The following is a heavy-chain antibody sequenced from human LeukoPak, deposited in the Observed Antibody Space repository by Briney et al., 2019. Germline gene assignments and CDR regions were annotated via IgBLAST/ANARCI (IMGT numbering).Heavy chain of an antibody. CDR2: IYYSGST. J-gene: IGHJ6*02. CDR3: ARYSSSRIPRYYYYGMDV. Sequence: PSETLSLTCTVSGGSISSSSYSWGWIRQPPGKGLEWIGSIYYSGSTYYNPSLKSRVTISVDTSKNQFSLKLSSVTAADTAVYYCARYSSSRIPRYYYYGMDVWGQGTTVTVSS. CDR1: GGSISSSSYS. D-gene: IGHD6-13*01. V-gene: IGHV4-39*01.